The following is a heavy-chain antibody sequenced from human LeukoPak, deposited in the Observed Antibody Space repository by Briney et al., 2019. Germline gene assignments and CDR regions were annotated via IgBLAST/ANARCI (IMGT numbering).Heavy chain of an antibody. CDR3: ARAANMVRGVIDY. V-gene: IGHV4-4*02. CDR2: IYHSGST. Sequence: PSGTLSLTCAVSGGSISSSNWWSWVRQPPGKGLEWIGEIYHSGSTNYNPSLKSRVIISVDKSKNQFSLKLSSVTAADTAVYYCARAANMVRGVIDYWGQGTLVTVSS. J-gene: IGHJ4*02. D-gene: IGHD3-10*01. CDR1: GGSISSSNW.